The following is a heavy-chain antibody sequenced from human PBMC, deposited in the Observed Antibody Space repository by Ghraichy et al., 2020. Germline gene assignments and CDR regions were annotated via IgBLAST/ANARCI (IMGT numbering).Heavy chain of an antibody. D-gene: IGHD2-15*01. Sequence: GGSLRLSCAASGFTFSSYGMHWVRQAPGKGLEWVAVISYDGSNKYYADSVKGRFTISRDNSKNTLYLQMNSLRAEDTAVYYCAKEKYCSGGSCYRPNSLDYYYYMDVWGKGTTVTVSS. CDR3: AKEKYCSGGSCYRPNSLDYYYYMDV. V-gene: IGHV3-30*18. CDR2: ISYDGSNK. CDR1: GFTFSSYG. J-gene: IGHJ6*03.